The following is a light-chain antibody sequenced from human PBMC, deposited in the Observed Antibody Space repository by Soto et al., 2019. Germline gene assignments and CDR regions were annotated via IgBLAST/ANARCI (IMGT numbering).Light chain of an antibody. CDR3: QSYDNILSGSWV. Sequence: QSVLTQPPSVSGAPGQRVTISCTGSSSNIGAGFDVHWYHQIAGTAPKLLIYGNSNRPSGFPDRFSGSKSGTSASLAITGLQAADEAHYYCQSYDNILSGSWVFGGGTKLTVL. V-gene: IGLV1-40*01. CDR1: SSNIGAGFD. CDR2: GNS. J-gene: IGLJ3*02.